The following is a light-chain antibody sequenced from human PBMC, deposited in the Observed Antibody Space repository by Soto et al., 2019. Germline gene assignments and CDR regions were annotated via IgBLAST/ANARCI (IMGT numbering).Light chain of an antibody. Sequence: QSALTQPASVSGSPGQSITLSCTGTSSDVGGYNYVSWYQQHPGKAPKLIIYEVTNRPSGVSNRFSGSKSGNKASLTISGLRAEDEADYYCNSYTSSSTLVLGGGTQLTVL. V-gene: IGLV2-14*01. CDR1: SSDVGGYNY. J-gene: IGLJ2*01. CDR2: EVT. CDR3: NSYTSSSTLV.